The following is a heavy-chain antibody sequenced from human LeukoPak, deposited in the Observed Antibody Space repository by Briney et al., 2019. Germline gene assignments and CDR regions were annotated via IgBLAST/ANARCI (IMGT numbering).Heavy chain of an antibody. D-gene: IGHD6-13*01. V-gene: IGHV3-33*01. CDR3: AREGEKQQLVPWVEY. Sequence: PGRSLRLSCAASGFTFSSYGMHWVRQAPGKGLEWVAVIRYDGSNKYYADSVKGRFTISRDNSKNTLYLQMNSLRAEDTAVYYCAREGEKQQLVPWVEYWGQGTLVTVSS. CDR2: IRYDGSNK. J-gene: IGHJ4*02. CDR1: GFTFSSYG.